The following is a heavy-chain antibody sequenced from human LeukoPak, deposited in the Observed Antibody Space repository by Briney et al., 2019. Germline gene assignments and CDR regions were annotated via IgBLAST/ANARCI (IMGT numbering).Heavy chain of an antibody. D-gene: IGHD4-23*01. CDR2: IKEDGSQM. CDR1: GFLFRTYW. Sequence: GGSLRLSCAASGFLFRTYWMSWVRQAPGKGLEWVASIKEDGSQMYYVDSVKGRFTISRDNAKNSLYLQVNSLRAEDTAVYYCARTPIYGGRYFDPWGQGTLVTVSS. J-gene: IGHJ4*02. V-gene: IGHV3-7*01. CDR3: ARTPIYGGRYFDP.